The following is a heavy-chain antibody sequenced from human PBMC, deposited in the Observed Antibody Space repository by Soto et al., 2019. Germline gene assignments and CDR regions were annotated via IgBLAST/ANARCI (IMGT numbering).Heavy chain of an antibody. CDR2: ISNDGSIQ. J-gene: IGHJ6*02. CDR3: AKDRRDSSGSCSRCFGMDV. CDR1: GFTFSRYG. V-gene: IGHV3-30*18. Sequence: QVQLMESGGSVLQPGRSLRLSCAASGFTFSRYGMHWVRQAPGKGLEWVTIISNDGSIQYYGDSVKGRFTVSRDNSKNTLFLEMNSLTAEDTATYYCAKDRRDSSGSCSRCFGMDVWGQGTTVTVSS. D-gene: IGHD3-22*01.